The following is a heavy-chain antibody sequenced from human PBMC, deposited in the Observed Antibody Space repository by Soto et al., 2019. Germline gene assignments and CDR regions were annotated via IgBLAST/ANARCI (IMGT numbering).Heavy chain of an antibody. CDR3: AKHYGYTYGPDY. V-gene: IGHV4-59*01. CDR2: VYYSGTT. J-gene: IGHJ4*02. D-gene: IGHD5-18*01. CDR1: GGSIGNYY. Sequence: PLEIPSLTCTVSGGSIGNYYCSWIRQPPRKGLEWIGHVYYSGTTNYNPSRESRVTISVDASKTQFSLRLTSVTAADTAVYYCAKHYGYTYGPDYWGQGAQVTVSS.